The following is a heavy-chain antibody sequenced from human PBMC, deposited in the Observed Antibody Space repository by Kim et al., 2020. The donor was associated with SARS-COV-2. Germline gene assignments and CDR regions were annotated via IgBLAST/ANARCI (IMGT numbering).Heavy chain of an antibody. CDR1: GFTFSSYA. CDR3: AKGDGDYVNHRRFDY. Sequence: GGSLRLSCAASGFTFSSYAMSWVRQAPGKGLEWVSAISGSGGSTYYADSVKGRFTISRHNSKNTLYLQMNSLRAEDTAVYYCAKGDGDYVNHRRFDYWGQGTLVTVSS. D-gene: IGHD4-17*01. V-gene: IGHV3-23*01. CDR2: ISGSGGST. J-gene: IGHJ4*02.